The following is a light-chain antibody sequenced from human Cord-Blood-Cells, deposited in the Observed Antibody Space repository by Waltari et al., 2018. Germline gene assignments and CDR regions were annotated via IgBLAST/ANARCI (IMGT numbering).Light chain of an antibody. J-gene: IGLJ3*02. Sequence: SYELTQPPSVSVSPGQTARITCSGDALPKQYASWYQQKPGQAPVLVIYKDNERPSGIPERFSGSSSGTTVTLTISGVQAEDEADYYCQSADSSGTWVFGGGTKLTVL. V-gene: IGLV3-25*03. CDR3: QSADSSGTWV. CDR2: KDN. CDR1: ALPKQY.